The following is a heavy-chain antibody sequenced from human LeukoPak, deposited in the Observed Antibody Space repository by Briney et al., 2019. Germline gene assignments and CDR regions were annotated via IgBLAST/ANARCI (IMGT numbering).Heavy chain of an antibody. V-gene: IGHV3-23*01. CDR2: ISGSSSHT. Sequence: GGSLRLSCAASGFTFSIYAMSWVRQAPGKGLEWVSGISGSSSHTLDADSMRGRFIISRDNTRNTLYLHMNSLRAEDTALYYCAKEGDYSNAAPEWGFDSWGQGTLVTVSS. D-gene: IGHD4-17*01. CDR1: GFTFSIYA. J-gene: IGHJ4*02. CDR3: AKEGDYSNAAPEWGFDS.